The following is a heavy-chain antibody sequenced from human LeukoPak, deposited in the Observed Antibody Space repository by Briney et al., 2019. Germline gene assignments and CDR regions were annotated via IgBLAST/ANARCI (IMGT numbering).Heavy chain of an antibody. CDR1: GGSFSGYY. D-gene: IGHD2-8*01. Sequence: PSETLSLTCAVYGGSFSGYYWSWIRQPPGKGLEWIGEINHSGSTNYNPSLKSRVTISVDTSKNQFSLKLSSATAADTAVYYCARSSVYAMSWFDPWGQGTLVTVSS. V-gene: IGHV4-34*01. CDR3: ARSSVYAMSWFDP. J-gene: IGHJ5*02. CDR2: INHSGST.